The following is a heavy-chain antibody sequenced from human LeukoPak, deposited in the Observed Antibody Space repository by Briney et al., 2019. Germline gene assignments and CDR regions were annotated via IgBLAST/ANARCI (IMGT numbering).Heavy chain of an antibody. Sequence: ASVKVSCKTSGVIFRSHAVSWVRQAPGQGLEWMGGIIAIFGTPKYAQNFQGRITITADESTSTVYLDLSSLRSEDTAVYYCARAFDIWGQGTMVTVSS. CDR1: GVIFRSHA. CDR2: IIAIFGTP. V-gene: IGHV1-69*13. J-gene: IGHJ3*02. CDR3: ARAFDI.